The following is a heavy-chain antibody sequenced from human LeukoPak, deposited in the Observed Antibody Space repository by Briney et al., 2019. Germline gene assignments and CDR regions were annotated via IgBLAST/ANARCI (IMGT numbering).Heavy chain of an antibody. Sequence: AGRSLRLSCAASGFTFSSYGMYWVRQAPGKGLEWVAVISYDGSNKYYADSVKGRFTISRDNSKNTLYLQMNSLRAEDTAVYYCAKDIKSSGYPYYFDYWGQGTLVTVSS. D-gene: IGHD3-22*01. J-gene: IGHJ4*02. CDR3: AKDIKSSGYPYYFDY. V-gene: IGHV3-30*18. CDR1: GFTFSSYG. CDR2: ISYDGSNK.